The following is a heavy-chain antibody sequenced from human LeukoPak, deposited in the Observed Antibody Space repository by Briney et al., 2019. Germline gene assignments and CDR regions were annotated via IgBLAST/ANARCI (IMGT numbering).Heavy chain of an antibody. D-gene: IGHD3-10*01. CDR2: IKQDGSEK. J-gene: IGHJ4*02. CDR1: GITFSSYW. V-gene: IGHV3-7*01. Sequence: PGGSLRLSCAASGITFSSYWMSWVRQAPGKGLEWVANIKQDGSEKYYVDSVKGRFTISRDNAKNSLYLQMNSLRAEDTAVYYCARDRFGIPLDYWGQGTLVTVSS. CDR3: ARDRFGIPLDY.